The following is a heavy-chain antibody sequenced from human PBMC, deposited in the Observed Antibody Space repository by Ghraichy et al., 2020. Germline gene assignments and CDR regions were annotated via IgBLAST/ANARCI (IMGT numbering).Heavy chain of an antibody. Sequence: GESLNNSCAASRFIFSGSDMHWVRQASGKGLEWLGRIRTKADNYATTYAASVQGRFTISRDDSKNTTFLLMSGLSTEDTAVYYCTVLTTYRYDTTGLDYWGRGTRVTVSS. CDR1: RFIFSGSD. D-gene: IGHD3-16*02. J-gene: IGHJ4*02. V-gene: IGHV3-73*01. CDR3: TVLTTYRYDTTGLDY. CDR2: IRTKADNYAT.